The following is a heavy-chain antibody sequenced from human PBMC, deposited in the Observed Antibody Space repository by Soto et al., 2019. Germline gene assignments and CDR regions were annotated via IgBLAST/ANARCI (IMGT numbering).Heavy chain of an antibody. J-gene: IGHJ6*02. CDR1: GFTVISNY. CDR2: IYSNGST. V-gene: IGHV3-53*01. D-gene: IGHD2-15*01. CDR3: ARGGQVRGGLDV. Sequence: EVQLVESGGGLIQPGGSLRLSGAASGFTVISNYMSWVRQAPGKGLEWVSFIYSNGSTYYADSVKGRISLSRDNSNNMVDLQMDSLRAEDTAVYYCARGGQVRGGLDVWGQGTTVTVSS.